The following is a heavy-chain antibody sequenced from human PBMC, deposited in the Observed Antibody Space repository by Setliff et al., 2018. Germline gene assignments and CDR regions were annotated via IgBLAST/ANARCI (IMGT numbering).Heavy chain of an antibody. J-gene: IGHJ4*02. V-gene: IGHV4-59*08. CDR2: IYDTGYV. CDR1: RGSISTYA. D-gene: IGHD3-16*01. Sequence: SETLSLTCTVSRGSISTYAWSWIRHIPGKGLEWVGYIYDTGYVNYNPSLKSRVSMSVGTSKNQVFLRLTSVTDADRAMYYCSGVTYKGRGENYFDWWGQGTPVTVSS. CDR3: SGVTYKGRGENYFDW.